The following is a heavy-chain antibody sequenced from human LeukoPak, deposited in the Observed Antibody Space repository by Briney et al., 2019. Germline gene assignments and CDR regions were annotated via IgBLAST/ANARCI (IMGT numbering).Heavy chain of an antibody. CDR1: GFTFNTYA. Sequence: GGSLRLSCAASGFTFNTYAMSWVRQAPGKGLEWVSAISGSGGSTYYADSVKGRFTISRDNSKSTLYLQMNSLRAEDTAVYYCATDSSVDYWGQGTLVTVSS. CDR3: ATDSSVDY. J-gene: IGHJ4*02. V-gene: IGHV3-23*01. D-gene: IGHD6-19*01. CDR2: ISGSGGST.